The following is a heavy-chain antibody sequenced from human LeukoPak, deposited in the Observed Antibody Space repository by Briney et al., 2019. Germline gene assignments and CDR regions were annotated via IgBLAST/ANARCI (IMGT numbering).Heavy chain of an antibody. D-gene: IGHD3-3*01. CDR3: ARAPLRFLEWLLPLDY. Sequence: GGSLRLSCAASGFTFSSYSMNWVRQAPGKGLEWVSSISSSSSYIYYADSVKGRFTISRDNAKNSLYLQMNSLRAEDTAVYYCARAPLRFLEWLLPLDYWGQGTLVTVSS. V-gene: IGHV3-21*01. CDR1: GFTFSSYS. J-gene: IGHJ4*02. CDR2: ISSSSSYI.